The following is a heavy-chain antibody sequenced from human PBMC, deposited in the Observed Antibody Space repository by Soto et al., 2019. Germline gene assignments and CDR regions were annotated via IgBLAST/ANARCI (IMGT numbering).Heavy chain of an antibody. CDR1: GGSISSGGYY. D-gene: IGHD3-10*01. CDR2: IYYSGST. J-gene: IGHJ4*02. CDR3: AGGTDGGSGSYPFDY. Sequence: QVQLQESGPGLVKPSQTLSLTCTVSGGSISSGGYYWSWIRQHPGTGLEWIGYIYYSGSTYYNPSVKSRVTIAVDTTNNQFSRKLSSVTAADTAVYYCAGGTDGGSGSYPFDYWGQGTLVTVSS. V-gene: IGHV4-31*03.